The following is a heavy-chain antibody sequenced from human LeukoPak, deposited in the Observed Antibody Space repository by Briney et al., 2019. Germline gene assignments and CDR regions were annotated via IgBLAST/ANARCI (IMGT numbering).Heavy chain of an antibody. CDR1: RGTFSSYA. CDR3: ASNEVGDDYYGSGSYYSRFDY. J-gene: IGHJ4*02. Sequence: ASVKVSCKASRGTFSSYAISWVRQAPGQGLEWMGGIIPIFGTANYAQKFQGRVTITTDESTSTAYMELSSLRSEDTAVYCCASNEVGDDYYGSGSYYSRFDYWGQGTLVTVSS. V-gene: IGHV1-69*05. D-gene: IGHD3-10*01. CDR2: IIPIFGTA.